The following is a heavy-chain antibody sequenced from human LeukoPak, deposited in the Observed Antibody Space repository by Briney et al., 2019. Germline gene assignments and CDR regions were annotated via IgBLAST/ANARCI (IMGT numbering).Heavy chain of an antibody. J-gene: IGHJ4*02. Sequence: PGGSLRLSCAASGFTFSDYYMSWIRQAPGKGLEWVSYISRSGGTVYYADSVKGRFTISRDSAKNSLYLQMNSLRAEDTAVYYCARYTVLVSGTFDYWGQGTLVTVSS. CDR3: ARYTVLVSGTFDY. CDR2: ISRSGGTV. CDR1: GFTFSDYY. D-gene: IGHD5-18*01. V-gene: IGHV3-11*01.